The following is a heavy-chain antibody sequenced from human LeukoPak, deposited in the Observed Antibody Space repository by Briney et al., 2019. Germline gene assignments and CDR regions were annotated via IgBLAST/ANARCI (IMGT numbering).Heavy chain of an antibody. CDR3: ARVGISGPDPDY. V-gene: IGHV1-18*01. D-gene: IGHD5-12*01. Sequence: ASVKVSCKASGGTFSSYAISWVRQAPGQGLEWMGWISAYNGNTNYAQKLQGRVTVTTDASTSTAYMELRSLRSDDTAVYYCARVGISGPDPDYWGQGTLVTVSS. CDR1: GGTFSSYA. J-gene: IGHJ4*02. CDR2: ISAYNGNT.